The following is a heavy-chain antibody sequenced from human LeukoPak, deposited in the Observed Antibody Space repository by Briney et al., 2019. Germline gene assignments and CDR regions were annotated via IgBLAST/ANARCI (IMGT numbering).Heavy chain of an antibody. CDR2: ISWNSGSI. CDR1: GFTFDDYA. V-gene: IGHV3-9*01. CDR3: AKEDYYDSSGYYFYYFDY. Sequence: GGSLRLSCAASGFTFDDYAMHWVRQAPGKGLEWVSGISWNSGSIGYADSVKGRFTISRDSAKNSLYLQMNSLRAEDTALYYCAKEDYYDSSGYYFYYFDYWGQGTLVTVSS. D-gene: IGHD3-22*01. J-gene: IGHJ4*02.